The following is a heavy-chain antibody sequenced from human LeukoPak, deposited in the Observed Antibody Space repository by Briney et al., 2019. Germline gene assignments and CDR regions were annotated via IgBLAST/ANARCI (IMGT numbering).Heavy chain of an antibody. CDR3: AREHTPYGSGCTAAY. J-gene: IGHJ4*02. CDR1: GFTFSSYG. CDR2: ISSSSSTI. D-gene: IGHD6-19*01. V-gene: IGHV3-48*01. Sequence: GGSLRLSCAASGFTFSSYGMNWVRQASGKGLEWVSYISSSSSTIYYADSGKGRFTISRDNAKNSLYLQMNSLRAEDTAVYYCAREHTPYGSGCTAAYWGQGTLVTVSS.